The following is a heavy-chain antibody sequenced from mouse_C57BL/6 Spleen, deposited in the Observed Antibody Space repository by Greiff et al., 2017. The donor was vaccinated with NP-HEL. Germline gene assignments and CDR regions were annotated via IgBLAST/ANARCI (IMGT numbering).Heavy chain of an antibody. D-gene: IGHD1-1*01. J-gene: IGHJ4*01. CDR1: GYTFTDYN. V-gene: IGHV1-18*01. Sequence: DVKLQESGPELVKPGASVKIPCKASGYTFTDYNMDWVKQSHGKSLEWIGDINPNNGGTIYNQKFKGKATLTVDKSSSTAYMELRSLTSEDTAVYYCARRPTTVVATDYAMDYWGQGTSVTVSS. CDR3: ARRPTTVVATDYAMDY. CDR2: INPNNGGT.